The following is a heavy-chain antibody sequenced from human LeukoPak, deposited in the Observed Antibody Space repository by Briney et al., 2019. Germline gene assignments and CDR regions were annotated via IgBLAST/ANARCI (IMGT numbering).Heavy chain of an antibody. D-gene: IGHD3-22*01. CDR3: ASNQLLPYYFDY. CDR1: SVSIRSNY. Sequence: PSETLSLTCSVSSVSIRSNYWSWVRQPPGKGLEWIGYIYYTGSSKYNPSLKSRVTILVDTSRNQFSLKLSSVTAADTAVYYCASNQLLPYYFDYWGQGTLVTVSS. J-gene: IGHJ4*02. V-gene: IGHV4-59*12. CDR2: IYYTGSS.